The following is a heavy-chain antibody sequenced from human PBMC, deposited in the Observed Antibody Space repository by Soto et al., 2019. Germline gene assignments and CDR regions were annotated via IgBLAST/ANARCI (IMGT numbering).Heavy chain of an antibody. CDR3: ASYGSGSYYNGYYFDY. V-gene: IGHV4-34*01. D-gene: IGHD3-10*01. J-gene: IGHJ4*02. CDR1: GGSFSAYY. CDR2: IHHSGST. Sequence: SETLSLTCAVYGGSFSAYYWSWIRQSPGKGLEWIGEIHHSGSTNYKPSLKSRVTISVDTSKNQFSLELRSVTAADTAVYYRASYGSGSYYNGYYFDYWGQGTLVTVSS.